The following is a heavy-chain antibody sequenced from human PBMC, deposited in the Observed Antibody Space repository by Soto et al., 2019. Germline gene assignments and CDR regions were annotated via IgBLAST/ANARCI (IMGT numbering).Heavy chain of an antibody. J-gene: IGHJ4*01. CDR1: GLSLSTSGGG. CDR3: AHRRGDYDFDY. Sequence: QITLKESGPTLVKPTQTLTLTCTFSGLSLSTSGGGVGWIHQPPGKALEWLALIYWDDDKRYSPSLKSRLTITKDTSKNQVVLTMTNMDPVDTATYYCAHRRGDYDFDYWGHGTLVTVSS. CDR2: IYWDDDK. D-gene: IGHD4-17*01. V-gene: IGHV2-5*02.